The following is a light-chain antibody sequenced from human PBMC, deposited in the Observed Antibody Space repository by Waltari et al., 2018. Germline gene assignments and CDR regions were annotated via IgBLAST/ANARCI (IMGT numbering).Light chain of an antibody. CDR2: KAS. Sequence: DIQMTQSPSTLSASVGDRVTITCRASQSISSWLGWYQQKPGKAPKLLIYKASSLESGVPSRFSGSGSGTEFTLTISSLQPDEFATYYCQQYNSYSRTFGQGTKVEIK. CDR1: QSISSW. CDR3: QQYNSYSRT. V-gene: IGKV1-5*03. J-gene: IGKJ1*01.